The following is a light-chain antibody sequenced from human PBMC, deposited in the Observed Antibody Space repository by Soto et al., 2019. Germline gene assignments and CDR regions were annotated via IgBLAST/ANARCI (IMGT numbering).Light chain of an antibody. CDR3: QQYNNWPET. V-gene: IGKV3-15*01. CDR1: QGVSSN. J-gene: IGKJ1*01. Sequence: EIVMTQSPATLSVSPGERATLSCRASQGVSSNLAWYQQKVGQAPRVLIYDASTRATGIPGRFSGSGSGTEFTLTISSLQSEDFAVYYCQQYNNWPETFGQGTKVDIK. CDR2: DAS.